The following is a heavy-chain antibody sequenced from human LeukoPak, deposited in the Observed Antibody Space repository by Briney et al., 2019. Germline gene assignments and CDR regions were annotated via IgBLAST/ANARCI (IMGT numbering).Heavy chain of an antibody. V-gene: IGHV4-39*07. CDR2: VYFSGST. D-gene: IGHD1-26*01. J-gene: IGHJ3*02. CDR3: ASRRTLRYSGSYYLGREDAFDI. Sequence: PSETLSLTCTVSGGSITSNDYFWGWVRQPPGKGLECIGSVYFSGSTYYNPSLKSRVTMSVDTSKNQFSLKLSSVTAADTAVYYCASRRTLRYSGSYYLGREDAFDIWGQGTMVTVSS. CDR1: GGSITSNDYF.